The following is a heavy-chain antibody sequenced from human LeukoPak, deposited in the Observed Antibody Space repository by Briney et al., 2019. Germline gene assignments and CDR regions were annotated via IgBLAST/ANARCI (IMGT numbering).Heavy chain of an antibody. CDR3: ARDYRAFVVVPAAPLYFDY. V-gene: IGHV3-48*01. CDR2: ISSSSSTI. Sequence: PGGSLRLSCAASGFTFSSYSMNWVRQAPGKGLEWVPYISSSSSTIYYADSVKGRFTISRDNAKNSLYLQMNSLRAEDTAVYYCARDYRAFVVVPAAPLYFDYSGQGTLVTVSS. D-gene: IGHD2-2*01. CDR1: GFTFSSYS. J-gene: IGHJ4*02.